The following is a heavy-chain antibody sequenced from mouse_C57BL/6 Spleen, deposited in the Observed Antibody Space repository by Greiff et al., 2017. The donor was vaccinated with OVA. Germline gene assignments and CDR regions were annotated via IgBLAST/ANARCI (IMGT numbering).Heavy chain of an antibody. CDR1: GFTFSSYA. J-gene: IGHJ2*01. CDR2: ISDGGSYT. CDR3: AQLTGNFDY. V-gene: IGHV5-4*03. Sequence: EVKLMESGGGLVKPGGSLKLSCAASGFTFSSYAMSWVRQTPEKRLEWVATISDGGSYTYYPDNVKGRFTISRDNAKNNLYLQMSHLKSEDTAMYYCAQLTGNFDYWGQGTTLTVSS. D-gene: IGHD4-1*01.